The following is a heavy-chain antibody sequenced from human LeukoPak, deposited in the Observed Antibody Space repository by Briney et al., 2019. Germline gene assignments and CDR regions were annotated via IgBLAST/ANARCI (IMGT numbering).Heavy chain of an antibody. CDR3: ARDLDPGDYYFDY. CDR1: GFTFSSYG. CDR2: IWYDGSNK. D-gene: IGHD3-10*01. Sequence: GGSLRLSCAASGFTFSSYGMHWGRQAPGKGLGWVAVIWYDGSNKNYADSVKGRFTISRDNSKNTLYLQMNSLRAEDTAVYYCARDLDPGDYYFDYWGQGTLVTVSS. J-gene: IGHJ4*02. V-gene: IGHV3-33*08.